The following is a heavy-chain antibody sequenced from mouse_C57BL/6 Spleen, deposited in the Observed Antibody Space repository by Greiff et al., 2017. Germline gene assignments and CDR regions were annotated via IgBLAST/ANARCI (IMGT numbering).Heavy chain of an antibody. J-gene: IGHJ1*03. D-gene: IGHD1-1*01. CDR1: GFTFSDYG. V-gene: IGHV5-17*01. CDR3: ARGPLYYGSSYGYFDV. CDR2: ISSGSSTI. Sequence: EVQGVESGGGLVKPGGSLKLSCAASGFTFSDYGMHWVRQAPEKGLEWVAYISSGSSTIYYADTVKGRFTISRDNAKNTLFLQMTSLRSEDTAMYYCARGPLYYGSSYGYFDVWGTGTTVTVSS.